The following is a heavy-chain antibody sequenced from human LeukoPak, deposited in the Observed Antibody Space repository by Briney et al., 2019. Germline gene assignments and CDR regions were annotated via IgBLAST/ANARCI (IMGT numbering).Heavy chain of an antibody. J-gene: IGHJ3*02. D-gene: IGHD3-10*01. Sequence: ASVRVSSKASGYTFTIYAMHWVRPAPGQRLGWMGWINGGNGKTKYSQKFQGSVTITRDTSASTAYMELSSLRSEDPAGYYCARAFGPRGAFDIWGQGTMVTVSS. V-gene: IGHV1-3*01. CDR2: INGGNGKT. CDR1: GYTFTIYA. CDR3: ARAFGPRGAFDI.